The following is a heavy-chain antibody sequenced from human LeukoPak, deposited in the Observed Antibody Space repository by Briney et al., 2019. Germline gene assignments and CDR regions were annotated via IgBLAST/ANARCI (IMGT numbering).Heavy chain of an antibody. V-gene: IGHV4-59*01. CDR1: GGSISSYY. CDR3: ARTDAVVAAIDY. D-gene: IGHD2-15*01. Sequence: PSETLSLTCTVSGGSISSYYWSWIRQPPGKGLEWIGYIYYSGSTNYNPSLKSRVTISVDTSKNQFSLNLVFVSDADTAVYYRARTDAVVAAIDYWGQGTLVTVSS. J-gene: IGHJ4*02. CDR2: IYYSGST.